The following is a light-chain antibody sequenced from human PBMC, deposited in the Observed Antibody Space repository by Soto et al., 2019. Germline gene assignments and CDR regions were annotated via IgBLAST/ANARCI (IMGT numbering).Light chain of an antibody. J-gene: IGLJ1*01. CDR3: SSYTGGNPSYV. CDR2: EVT. V-gene: IGLV2-8*01. Sequence: QSVLTQPPSASGSPGQSVTISCTGTSSDVGGYDYVSWYLQHPGKAPKLMIYEVTIRPSGVSDRFSGSKSGNRASLTVSGLQAEDESDHYCSSYTGGNPSYVLGTGTKLTVL. CDR1: SSDVGGYDY.